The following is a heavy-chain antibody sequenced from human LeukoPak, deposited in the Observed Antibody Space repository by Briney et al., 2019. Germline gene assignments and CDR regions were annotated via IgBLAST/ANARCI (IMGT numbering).Heavy chain of an antibody. D-gene: IGHD6-19*01. Sequence: GGSLRLSCAASGFTFSSYEMNWVRQAPGKGLEWVSYISSGSTIYDADSVKGRFTISRDNAKNSLYLQMNSLRAEDTAVYYCARESIAVARAPFDYWGQGTLVTVSS. J-gene: IGHJ4*02. CDR1: GFTFSSYE. CDR3: ARESIAVARAPFDY. CDR2: ISSGSTI. V-gene: IGHV3-48*03.